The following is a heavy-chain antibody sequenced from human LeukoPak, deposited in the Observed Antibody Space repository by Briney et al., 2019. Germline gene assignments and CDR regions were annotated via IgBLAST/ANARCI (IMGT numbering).Heavy chain of an antibody. D-gene: IGHD3-3*01. CDR1: GFTFSSYA. CDR3: AKDKHRTLITIFGVVIHFDY. J-gene: IGHJ4*02. V-gene: IGHV3-23*01. CDR2: ISGSGGST. Sequence: GGSLRLSCAASGFTFSSYAMSWVRQAPGKGLEWVSAISGSGGSTYYADSVKGRFTISRDNSKNTLYLQMNSLRAEDTAVYYCAKDKHRTLITIFGVVIHFDYWGQGTLVTVSS.